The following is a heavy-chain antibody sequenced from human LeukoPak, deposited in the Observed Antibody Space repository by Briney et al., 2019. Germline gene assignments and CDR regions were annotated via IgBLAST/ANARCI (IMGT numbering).Heavy chain of an antibody. D-gene: IGHD4-17*01. CDR2: MNPNSGNT. J-gene: IGHJ4*02. CDR3: ARGWKTTVIRGILLYDY. Sequence: ASVKVSCKASGYTFTSYDINWVRQATGQGLEWMGWMNPNSGNTGYAQKFQGRVTMTRNTSISTAYMELSSLGSEDTAVYYCARGWKTTVIRGILLYDYWGQGTLVTVSS. CDR1: GYTFTSYD. V-gene: IGHV1-8*01.